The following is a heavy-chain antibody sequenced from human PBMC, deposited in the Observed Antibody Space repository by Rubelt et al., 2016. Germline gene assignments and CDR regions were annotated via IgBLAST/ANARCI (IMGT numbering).Heavy chain of an antibody. CDR3: ARAGVTTADAFDI. V-gene: IGHV3-30*04. CDR1: GFTFSRYA. Sequence: QVQLVESGGGVVQPGRSLRLSCAASGFTFSRYAMHWVRQAPGTGLEWVAVISYDGSNKYYADSVKGRFTISRDNSKNTLYLQMNSLRAEDTAVYYCARAGVTTADAFDIWGQGTMVTVSS. CDR2: ISYDGSNK. D-gene: IGHD4-11*01. J-gene: IGHJ3*02.